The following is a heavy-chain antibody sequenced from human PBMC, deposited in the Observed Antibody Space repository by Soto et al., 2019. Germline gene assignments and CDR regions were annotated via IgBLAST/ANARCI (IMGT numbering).Heavy chain of an antibody. Sequence: QVQLVQSGAEVKKPGASVKVSCKASGYTFTSYGISWVRQAPGQGLEWMGWISAYNGNTNYAQKLLGRVTMTTDTSTSTAYMELRSLRSDDTAVYYCARDIVVVPAAKGYYYYYGMDVWGQGTTVTVSS. J-gene: IGHJ6*02. D-gene: IGHD2-2*01. CDR3: ARDIVVVPAAKGYYYYYGMDV. CDR1: GYTFTSYG. V-gene: IGHV1-18*04. CDR2: ISAYNGNT.